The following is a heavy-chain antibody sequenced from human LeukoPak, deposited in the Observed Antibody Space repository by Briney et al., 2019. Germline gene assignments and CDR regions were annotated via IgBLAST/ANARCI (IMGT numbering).Heavy chain of an antibody. J-gene: IGHJ4*02. CDR1: GGSISSGGYY. Sequence: PSETLSLTCTVSGGSISSGGYYWSWIRQPPGKGLEWIGYIYHSGSTYYNPSLKSRVTISVDRSKNQFSLKLSSVTAADTAVYYCARGQDYFDYWGQGTLVTVSS. CDR2: IYHSGST. CDR3: ARGQDYFDY. V-gene: IGHV4-30-2*01.